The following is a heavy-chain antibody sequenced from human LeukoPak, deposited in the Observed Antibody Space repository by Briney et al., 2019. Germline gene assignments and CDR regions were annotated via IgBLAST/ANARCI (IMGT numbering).Heavy chain of an antibody. D-gene: IGHD3-22*01. CDR2: IKREVDGGTE. CDR3: TADVSDSSGYCNDY. CDR1: GFSLSNAW. V-gene: IGHV3-15*01. J-gene: IGHJ4*02. Sequence: GGSLRLSCVASGFSLSNAWMSWVRQAPGQGLEWVGRIKREVDGGTEDYAAPVKGRFTISRDDSKNTLYLQMKSLQTEDTGVYYCTADVSDSSGYCNDYWGQGTQVTVSS.